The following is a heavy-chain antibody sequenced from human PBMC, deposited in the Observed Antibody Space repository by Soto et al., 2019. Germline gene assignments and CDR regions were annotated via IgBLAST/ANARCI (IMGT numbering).Heavy chain of an antibody. Sequence: PGESLKISCKGSGYSFTSYWINWVLQIPWKGLEWMGIIYPGDSDTRYSPSFQGQVTISADKSISTAYLQWSSLKASDTAMYYCARTSAAGKYYYGMDVWGQGTTVTVSS. D-gene: IGHD6-13*01. CDR3: ARTSAAGKYYYGMDV. V-gene: IGHV5-51*01. CDR1: GYSFTSYW. J-gene: IGHJ6*02. CDR2: IYPGDSDT.